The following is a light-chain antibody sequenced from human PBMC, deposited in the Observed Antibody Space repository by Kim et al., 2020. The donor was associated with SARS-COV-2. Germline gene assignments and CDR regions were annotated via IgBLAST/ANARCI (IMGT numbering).Light chain of an antibody. CDR2: RNN. J-gene: IGLJ2*01. CDR1: SSNIGSNY. CDR3: ATWDDSLSGVV. V-gene: IGLV1-47*01. Sequence: SELTQPPSASGTPGQRVTISCSGSSSNIGSNYVCWYQQLPGTAPRLLIYRNNQRPSGVPDRFSGSRSGTSASLAISGLRSEDEADYYCATWDDSLSGVV.